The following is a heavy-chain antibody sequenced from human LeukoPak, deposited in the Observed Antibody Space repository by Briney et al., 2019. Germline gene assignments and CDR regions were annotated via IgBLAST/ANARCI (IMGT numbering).Heavy chain of an antibody. J-gene: IGHJ3*02. Sequence: SETLSLTCTVSGGSISSSSYYWGWIHQPPGKGLEWIGSIYYSGSTYYNPSLKSRVTISVDTSKNQFSLKLSSVTAADTAVYYCARDVRSGRPQVWAFDIWGQGTMVTVSS. D-gene: IGHD1-26*01. CDR1: GGSISSSSYY. CDR3: ARDVRSGRPQVWAFDI. V-gene: IGHV4-39*07. CDR2: IYYSGST.